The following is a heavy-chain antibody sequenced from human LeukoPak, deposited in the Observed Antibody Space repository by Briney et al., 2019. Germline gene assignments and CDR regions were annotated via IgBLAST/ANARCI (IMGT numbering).Heavy chain of an antibody. CDR2: ISSSSSTI. CDR1: GFTFSSYS. J-gene: IGHJ4*02. Sequence: GGSLRLSCAASGFTFSSYSMNWVRQAPGKGLEWVSYISSSSSTIYYADSVKGRFTISRDNAKNSLYLQMNSLRAEDTAVYYCARVWVEYSSSSNTYFDYWGQETLVTVSS. V-gene: IGHV3-48*01. CDR3: ARVWVEYSSSSNTYFDY. D-gene: IGHD6-6*01.